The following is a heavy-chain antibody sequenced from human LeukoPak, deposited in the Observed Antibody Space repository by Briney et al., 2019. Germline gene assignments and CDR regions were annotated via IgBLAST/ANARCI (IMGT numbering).Heavy chain of an antibody. J-gene: IGHJ5*02. CDR3: ARRGYSSQFDP. V-gene: IGHV4-59*01. CDR1: GGSITSYY. Sequence: PSETLSLTCTVSGGSITSYYWSWIRQPPGKGLEWIGYIYYGGSTNCNPSLKSRVTISVDTSKNQFSLKLSSVTAADTAVYYCARRGYSSQFDPWGQGTLVTVSS. D-gene: IGHD6-13*01. CDR2: IYYGGST.